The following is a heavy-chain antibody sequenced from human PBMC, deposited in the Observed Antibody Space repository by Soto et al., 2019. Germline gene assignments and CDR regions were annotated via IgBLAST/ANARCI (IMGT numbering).Heavy chain of an antibody. CDR2: IYYSGST. CDR1: GGSISSGYYY. CDR3: DRGYLLGAFDP. Sequence: KSSETLSLTCTVSGGSISSGYYYWSWIRQPPGKGLEWIGYIYYSGSTYYNPSLKSRVTISVDTSKNQFSLKLSSVTAADTAVYYCDRGYLLGAFDPWGQGTLASGLL. V-gene: IGHV4-30-4*02. D-gene: IGHD3-3*02. J-gene: IGHJ5*02.